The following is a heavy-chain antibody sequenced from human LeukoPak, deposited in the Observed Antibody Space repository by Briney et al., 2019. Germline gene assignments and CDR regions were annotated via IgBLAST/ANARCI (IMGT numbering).Heavy chain of an antibody. J-gene: IGHJ4*02. V-gene: IGHV1-18*01. CDR1: GYTFTTYG. Sequence: ASVKVSCKASGYTFTTYGISWVRHAPGQGLEWMGWISTDTGATNYPQKLQGRVTLTTDPSTSTAYMELRSLRSDDTAVYYCARRTEFGFFDYWGPGTLVTVSS. CDR2: ISTDTGAT. CDR3: ARRTEFGFFDY. D-gene: IGHD3-16*01.